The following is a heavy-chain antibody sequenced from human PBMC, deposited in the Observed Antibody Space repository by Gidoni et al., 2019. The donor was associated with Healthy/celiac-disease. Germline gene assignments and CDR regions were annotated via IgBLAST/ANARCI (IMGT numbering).Heavy chain of an antibody. D-gene: IGHD2-2*01. Sequence: EVQLVESAGGLVKPGGSLRLSCAASGFTFSTYSMHWVRQAPGKGLEWVSSISSSSSYIYYADAVKGRFTISRDNAKNSLYLQMNSLRAEDTAVYYCARDGAMGPVSYIVVVPAGTSPMDVWGQGTTVTVSS. V-gene: IGHV3-21*01. CDR3: ARDGAMGPVSYIVVVPAGTSPMDV. CDR1: GFTFSTYS. CDR2: ISSSSSYI. J-gene: IGHJ6*02.